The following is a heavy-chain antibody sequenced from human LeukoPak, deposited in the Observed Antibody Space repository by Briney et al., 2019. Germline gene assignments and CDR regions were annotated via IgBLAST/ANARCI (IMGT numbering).Heavy chain of an antibody. CDR2: ITSGGDYT. CDR1: GFTFSSYG. CDR3: ATIIAAAGTDY. Sequence: PGGSLRLSCAASGFTFSSYGMKWVRQDPGKGLEWVSSITSGGDYTFYADSVKGPFTISRDNSKNTLYLLMSSLKTDDTAVYYCATIIAAAGTDYWGLGTLVTVSS. D-gene: IGHD6-13*01. V-gene: IGHV3-23*01. J-gene: IGHJ4*02.